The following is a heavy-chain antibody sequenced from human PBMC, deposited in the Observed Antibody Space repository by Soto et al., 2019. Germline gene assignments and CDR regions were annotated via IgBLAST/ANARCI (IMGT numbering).Heavy chain of an antibody. Sequence: EVQLLESGGGLVQPGGSLRLSCAASGFTFRSQAMSWVRQAPGKGLEWVSGISGSGDSTYYADSVKGRLTISRDNSTNTLYLQMSRMRAADSAVYYCAKTEYCSSSSCYRRRGGLDHWGQVTLVTVSS. CDR3: AKTEYCSSSSCYRRRGGLDH. J-gene: IGHJ5*02. CDR1: GFTFRSQA. D-gene: IGHD2-2*01. CDR2: ISGSGDST. V-gene: IGHV3-23*01.